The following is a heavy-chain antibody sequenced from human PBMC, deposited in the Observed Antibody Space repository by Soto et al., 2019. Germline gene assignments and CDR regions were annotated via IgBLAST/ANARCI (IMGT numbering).Heavy chain of an antibody. Sequence: SETLSLTCNVSGGSMNHGDYYWSWVRQSPEKGLEWIGYIYVTGTTYYNPSFKSRVTISVDRSGSQFSLRLTSVTAEDTAVYFCARLYGSYIWDGDYFDSRRQGSRVTVSS. J-gene: IGHJ4*02. CDR3: ARLYGSYIWDGDYFDS. D-gene: IGHD1-26*01. V-gene: IGHV4-30-4*01. CDR1: GGSMNHGDYY. CDR2: IYVTGTT.